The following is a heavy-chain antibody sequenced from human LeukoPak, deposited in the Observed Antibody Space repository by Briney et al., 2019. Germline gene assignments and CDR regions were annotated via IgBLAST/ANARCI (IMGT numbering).Heavy chain of an antibody. Sequence: GGSLRLSCAASGFTVSSNYMSWIRQAPGKGLEWVSVIYSGGSTYYADSVKGRFTISRDNSKNTLFLQMNSLRAEDTAVYFCAVETSLWRNVYWGQGTLVTVSS. CDR2: IYSGGST. CDR3: AVETSLWRNVY. J-gene: IGHJ4*02. CDR1: GFTVSSNY. D-gene: IGHD2-21*01. V-gene: IGHV3-53*01.